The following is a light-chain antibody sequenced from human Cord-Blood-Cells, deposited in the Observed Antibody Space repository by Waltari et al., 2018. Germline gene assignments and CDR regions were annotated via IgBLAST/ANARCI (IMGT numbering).Light chain of an antibody. V-gene: IGLV6-57*01. CDR1: SGSIASNY. Sequence: NFMLTQPHSVSESPGKTVTIPCTRSSGSIASNYAQWYQQRPGSSPTTVIYEDNQRPSGVPDRFSGSIDSSSNSASLTISGLKTEDEADYYCQSYDSSNRVFGGGTKLTVL. CDR2: EDN. J-gene: IGLJ3*02. CDR3: QSYDSSNRV.